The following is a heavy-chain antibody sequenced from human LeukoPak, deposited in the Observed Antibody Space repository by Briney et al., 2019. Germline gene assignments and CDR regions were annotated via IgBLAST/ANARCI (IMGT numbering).Heavy chain of an antibody. CDR1: GFTFSSYA. J-gene: IGHJ4*02. D-gene: IGHD4-23*01. V-gene: IGHV3-30-3*01. CDR2: ISYDGSNK. Sequence: GGSLRLSCAASGFTFSSYAMHWVRQAPGKGLEWVAVISYDGSNKYYADSVKGRFTISRGNSKNTLYLQMNSLRAEDTAVYYCARSTVAYYFDYWGQGTLVTVPS. CDR3: ARSTVAYYFDY.